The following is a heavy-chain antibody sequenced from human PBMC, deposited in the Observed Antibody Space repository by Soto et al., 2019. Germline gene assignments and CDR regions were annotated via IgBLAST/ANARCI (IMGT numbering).Heavy chain of an antibody. CDR2: IIPIFGTA. CDR3: ARSSREVDGGIYVVVPAATGTSWFDP. D-gene: IGHD2-2*01. V-gene: IGHV1-69*13. CDR1: GGTFSSYA. J-gene: IGHJ5*02. Sequence: GASVKVSCKASGGTFSSYAISWVRQAPGQGLEWMGGIIPIFGTANYAQKFQGRVTITADESTSTAYMELSSLRSEDTAVYYCARSSREVDGGIYVVVPAATGTSWFDPWGQGTLVTVSS.